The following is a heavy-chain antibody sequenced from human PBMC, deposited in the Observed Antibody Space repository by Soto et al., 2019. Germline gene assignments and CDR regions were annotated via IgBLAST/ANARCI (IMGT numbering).Heavy chain of an antibody. CDR1: GGSISSYY. CDR2: IYYSGST. D-gene: IGHD3-10*01. J-gene: IGHJ6*03. CDR3: ARNLYGSGSYEYYYYYMDV. V-gene: IGHV4-59*01. Sequence: SETLSLTCTVSGGSISSYYWSWIRQPPGKGLEWIGYIYYSGSTNYNPSLKSRVTISVDTSKNQFSLKLSSVTAADTAVYYCARNLYGSGSYEYYYYYMDVWGKGTTVTVSS.